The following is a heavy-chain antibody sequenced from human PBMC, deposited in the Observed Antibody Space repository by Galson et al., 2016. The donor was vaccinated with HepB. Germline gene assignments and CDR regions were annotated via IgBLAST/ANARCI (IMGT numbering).Heavy chain of an antibody. CDR2: ISYDGSDK. J-gene: IGHJ4*02. Sequence: SLLLSCSFFCFTFSSDDMHWVRQAPGKGLEWAATISYDGSDKYFAESVKGRFSIFRDNSKNTVYLQMNSLRVEDTAVYYCAKGPQQLAPDYWGQGTLVTVSS. D-gene: IGHD6-13*01. CDR3: AKGPQQLAPDY. V-gene: IGHV3-30*18. CDR1: CFTFSSDD.